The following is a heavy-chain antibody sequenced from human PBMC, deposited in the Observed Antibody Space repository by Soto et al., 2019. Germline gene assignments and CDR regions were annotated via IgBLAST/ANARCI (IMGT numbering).Heavy chain of an antibody. CDR2: IYYGGGT. J-gene: IGHJ4*02. CDR1: GGSLSSYY. Sequence: PSETLSLTCTVSGGSLSSYYWSWIRQPPGKGLEWIGDIYYGGGTNYNPSLKSRVTLSVDTSKNQFSLKLSSVTAADTAVYYCASQYYYDSSGSQTFDYWGQGTQVTVSS. D-gene: IGHD3-22*01. V-gene: IGHV4-59*01. CDR3: ASQYYYDSSGSQTFDY.